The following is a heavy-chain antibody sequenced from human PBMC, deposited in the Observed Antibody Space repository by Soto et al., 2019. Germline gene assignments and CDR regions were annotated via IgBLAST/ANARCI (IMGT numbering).Heavy chain of an antibody. D-gene: IGHD2-15*01. J-gene: IGHJ4*02. CDR1: GYFFASYS. Sequence: QVQLVQSGAEVKKPGASVRVSCKASGYFFASYSMNWVRQAPGQGLEWMGMINPSVGSTSYVEKFQGRVTMTRDTSTSTVYMELSSLRSEDTAVYYCARESAGRDEFHSSGDFDFWGQGTLVTVSS. CDR2: INPSVGST. V-gene: IGHV1-46*01. CDR3: ARESAGRDEFHSSGDFDF.